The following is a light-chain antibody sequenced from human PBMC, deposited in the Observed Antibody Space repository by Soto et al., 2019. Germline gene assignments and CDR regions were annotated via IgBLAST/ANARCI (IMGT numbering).Light chain of an antibody. CDR3: CSYRSGIPRFYV. V-gene: IGLV2-14*03. CDR1: HNDVGHENF. CDR2: DVT. J-gene: IGLJ1*01. Sequence: QSVLAQPASVSGSPGQSITISCTGTHNDVGHENFVSWYQQHPDKVPKLIIYDVTRRASGVSSRFSASKSGNTAYLAISGLQADDEADYYCCSYRSGIPRFYVFGTGTKVTVL.